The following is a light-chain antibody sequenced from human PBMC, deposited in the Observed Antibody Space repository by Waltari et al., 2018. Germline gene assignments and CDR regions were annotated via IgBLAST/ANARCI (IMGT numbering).Light chain of an antibody. J-gene: IGLJ3*02. Sequence: QSVLTQPPSVSGAPGPRVTIPCTGSGSNIGAGSDVHWYQQLPRAAPKLLIYGSTSRPLGVPARFFGSTSGTSASLAITGLQAEDEADYYCQSYDTSLSVVFGGGTKLTVL. CDR1: GSNIGAGSD. CDR3: QSYDTSLSVV. V-gene: IGLV1-40*01. CDR2: GST.